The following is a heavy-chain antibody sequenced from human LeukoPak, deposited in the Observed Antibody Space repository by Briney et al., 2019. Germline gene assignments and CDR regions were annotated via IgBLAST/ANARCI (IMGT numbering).Heavy chain of an antibody. V-gene: IGHV3-23*01. D-gene: IGHD2-2*01. CDR2: ISGSGGST. CDR3: AKDYSSTTSFAVFDY. Sequence: GGSLRLSCAASGFTFRSYAMSWVRQAPGKGLEWVSAISGSGGSTYYADSVKGRFTISRDNSKNTLYLQMNRLRAEDTAVYYCAKDYSSTTSFAVFDYWGQGTLVTVSS. CDR1: GFTFRSYA. J-gene: IGHJ4*02.